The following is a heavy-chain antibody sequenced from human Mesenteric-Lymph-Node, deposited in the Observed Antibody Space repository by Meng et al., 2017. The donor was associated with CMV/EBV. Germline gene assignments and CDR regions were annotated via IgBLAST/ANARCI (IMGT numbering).Heavy chain of an antibody. Sequence: GSLRLSCTVSGGSITSTIHYWGWIRQPPGKGLEWIANIYYTGSTHYNPSLRSRVTISVDTSKNQFSLKLSSVTAADTAVYYCARQDPSNVVAPRDDAFDIWGQGTMVTVSS. D-gene: IGHD2-21*01. CDR2: IYYTGST. J-gene: IGHJ3*02. CDR1: GGSITSTIHY. V-gene: IGHV4-39*01. CDR3: ARQDPSNVVAPRDDAFDI.